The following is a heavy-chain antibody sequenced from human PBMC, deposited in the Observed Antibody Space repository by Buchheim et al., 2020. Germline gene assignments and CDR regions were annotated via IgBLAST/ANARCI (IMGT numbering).Heavy chain of an antibody. CDR3: AKGFYDSSGYVFDY. J-gene: IGHJ4*02. V-gene: IGHV3-23*01. Sequence: EVQLLESGGGLVQPGGSLRLSCAASGITFSGYAMSWVRQAPGKGLEWVSAIRASGGSTYYADPVKGRFTISRDNSKNTLYLQMNSLRAEDTAIYYCAKGFYDSSGYVFDYWGQGTL. CDR1: GITFSGYA. D-gene: IGHD3-22*01. CDR2: IRASGGST.